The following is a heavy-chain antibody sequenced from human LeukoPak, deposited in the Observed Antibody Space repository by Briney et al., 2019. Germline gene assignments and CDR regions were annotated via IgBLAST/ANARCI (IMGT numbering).Heavy chain of an antibody. J-gene: IGHJ4*02. D-gene: IGHD3-16*01. CDR2: ISGYNGNT. Sequence: ASVKVSCXASGYTFTSYGISWVRQAPGQGLEWMGWISGYNGNTNYAQKLQGRVSMTTDTSTSTAYMDLRSLRSDDTAVYYCTRAPRGDSYGYFDYWGQGTLVTVSS. V-gene: IGHV1-18*01. CDR1: GYTFTSYG. CDR3: TRAPRGDSYGYFDY.